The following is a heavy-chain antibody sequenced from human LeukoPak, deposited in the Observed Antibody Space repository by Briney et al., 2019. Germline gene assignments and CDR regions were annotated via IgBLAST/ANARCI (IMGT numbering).Heavy chain of an antibody. D-gene: IGHD3-22*01. Sequence: ASVKVSCKAAGYTFTGYYIHRVRQAPGQGLEWMGRINPNNGGTNYAQKFQGRVTMTRDMSMSTAYMELSRLRSVDTAVYYCAGEDNSSGYRPFDIWGQGTIVTVPS. CDR2: INPNNGGT. CDR3: AGEDNSSGYRPFDI. CDR1: GYTFTGYY. J-gene: IGHJ3*02. V-gene: IGHV1-2*06.